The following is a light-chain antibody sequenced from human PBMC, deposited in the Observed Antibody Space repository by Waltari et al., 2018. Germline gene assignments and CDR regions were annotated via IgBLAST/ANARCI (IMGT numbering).Light chain of an antibody. CDR3: QVWHADIDPGV. Sequence: SYVLTQPPSVSVAPGETASITCGGDNIGSYSVHWYQQKPGQAPVLVIFYDSDRPSGIPARFSGSNSGNTATLTITSVEAGDEARYYCQVWHADIDPGVFGTGTEVT. V-gene: IGLV3-21*04. J-gene: IGLJ1*01. CDR1: NIGSYS. CDR2: YDS.